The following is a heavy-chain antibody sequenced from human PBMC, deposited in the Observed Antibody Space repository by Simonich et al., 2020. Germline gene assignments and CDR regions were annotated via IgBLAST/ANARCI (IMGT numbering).Heavy chain of an antibody. CDR2: IKQDGSEK. CDR1: GFTFSSYW. Sequence: EVQLVESGGGLVQPVGSLRLSCAASGFTFSSYWMSWVRQAPGKGLEWVANIKQDGSEKYYVDSVKGRFTNSRDNAKNSLYMEMNSLRAEDTAVYYCARDGLGTAYYYYMDVWGKGTTVTVSS. J-gene: IGHJ6*03. D-gene: IGHD7-27*01. V-gene: IGHV3-7*01. CDR3: ARDGLGTAYYYYMDV.